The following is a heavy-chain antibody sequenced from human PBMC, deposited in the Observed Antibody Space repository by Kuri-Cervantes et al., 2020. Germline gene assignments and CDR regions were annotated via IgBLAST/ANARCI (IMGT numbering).Heavy chain of an antibody. D-gene: IGHD6-13*01. J-gene: IGHJ4*02. Sequence: GSLRLSCAVSGGSISSSNWWSWVRQPPGKGLEWIGEIYHSGSTNYNPSLKSRVTISVDKSKNQFSLKLSSVTAADTAVYYCASLSIAAADPIYDDYWGQGTLVTVSS. CDR3: ASLSIAAADPIYDDY. V-gene: IGHV4-4*02. CDR2: IYHSGST. CDR1: GGSISSSNW.